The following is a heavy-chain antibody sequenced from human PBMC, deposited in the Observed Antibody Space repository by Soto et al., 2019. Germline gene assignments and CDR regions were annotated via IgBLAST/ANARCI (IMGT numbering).Heavy chain of an antibody. CDR3: AKCPGVAAAGPPFDP. Sequence: GGSLRLSGASSGFTFSSYGIHWVRQTPGKGLEWVAVISYDGSNKYYVDSVKGRFTISRDNSQNTLYLQMNTLRPEDTAVYYCAKCPGVAAAGPPFDPWGQGTLVTVSS. CDR1: GFTFSSYG. CDR2: ISYDGSNK. J-gene: IGHJ5*02. D-gene: IGHD6-13*01. V-gene: IGHV3-30*18.